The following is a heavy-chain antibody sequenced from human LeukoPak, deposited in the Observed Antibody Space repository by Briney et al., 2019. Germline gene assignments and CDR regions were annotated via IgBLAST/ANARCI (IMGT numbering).Heavy chain of an antibody. CDR3: ARDQGEGLDI. Sequence: KPSETLSLTCTVSGGSISSYYWNCIRQPPGKGLEWIGYIYYSGTTSYNPSLKSRVSISADTSKNQISLKLSSVTAADTAVYYCARDQGEGLDIWGQGTMVTVSS. CDR1: GGSISSYY. V-gene: IGHV4-59*01. CDR2: IYYSGTT. J-gene: IGHJ3*02. D-gene: IGHD1-26*01.